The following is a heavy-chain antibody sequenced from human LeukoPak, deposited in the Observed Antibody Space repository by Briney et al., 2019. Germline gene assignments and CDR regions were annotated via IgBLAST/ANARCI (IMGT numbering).Heavy chain of an antibody. CDR1: GYTFTVYY. CDR3: AREGCSSTSCYGGNWFDP. D-gene: IGHD2-2*01. CDR2: INPNSGGT. V-gene: IGHV1-2*04. Sequence: ASVKVSCKASGYTFTVYYMHWVRQAPGQGLEWMGWINPNSGGTNYAQKFQGWVTMTRDTSISTAYMELSRLRSDDTAVYYCAREGCSSTSCYGGNWFDPWGQGTLVTVSS. J-gene: IGHJ5*02.